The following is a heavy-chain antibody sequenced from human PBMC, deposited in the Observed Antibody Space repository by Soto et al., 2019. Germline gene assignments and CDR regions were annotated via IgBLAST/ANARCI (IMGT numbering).Heavy chain of an antibody. CDR3: ARALEAVAESGYFQH. V-gene: IGHV1-69*06. CDR1: GGTFSSYA. D-gene: IGHD6-19*01. CDR2: IIPIFGTA. J-gene: IGHJ1*01. Sequence: QVQLVQSGAEVKKPGSSVKVSCKASGGTFSSYAISWVRQAPGQGLEWMGGIIPIFGTANYAQKFQGRVTNTGDKSTRTADMELSSLRSEETAGYYCARALEAVAESGYFQHWGQGTLVTVSS.